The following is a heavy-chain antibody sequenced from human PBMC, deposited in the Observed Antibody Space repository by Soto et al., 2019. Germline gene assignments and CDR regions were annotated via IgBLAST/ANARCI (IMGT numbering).Heavy chain of an antibody. CDR3: ARQIYDSDTGPNFQYYFDS. D-gene: IGHD3-22*01. Sequence: GEALKLSCKGSGYSFAGYWITWVRQKPGKGLEWMGRIDPSDSQTYYSPSFRGHVTISVTKSITTVFLQWSSLRASDTAMYYCARQIYDSDTGPNFQYYFDSWGQGTPVTVSS. J-gene: IGHJ4*02. V-gene: IGHV5-10-1*01. CDR1: GYSFAGYW. CDR2: IDPSDSQT.